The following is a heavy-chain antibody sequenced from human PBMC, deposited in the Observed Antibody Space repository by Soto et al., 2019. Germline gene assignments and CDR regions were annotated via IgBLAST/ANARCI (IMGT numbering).Heavy chain of an antibody. CDR3: AKDDGVSRGHFFDF. Sequence: GGSLRLSCVASGFTFNTYGMNWVRQAPGKGLEWVSLSSASGSSIYYADSVKGRFSISRDNSKNTLYLQMTSLRAEDTAIYYCAKDDGVSRGHFFDFWGQGALVTVYS. V-gene: IGHV3-23*01. CDR1: GFTFNTYG. J-gene: IGHJ4*02. D-gene: IGHD3-3*01. CDR2: SSASGSSI.